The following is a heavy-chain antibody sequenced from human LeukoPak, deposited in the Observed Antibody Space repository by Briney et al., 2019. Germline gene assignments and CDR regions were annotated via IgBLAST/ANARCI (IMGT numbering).Heavy chain of an antibody. D-gene: IGHD2-15*01. CDR3: ARDVCSGGSCYSNY. Sequence: RASVKVSCKASGYTFTGYYIHWVRQAPGQGLDWMGWINPNSGDTNYAQKFQGRVTMTRDTSISTTYMELSRLRSDDTAVYYCARDVCSGGSCYSNYWGQGTLVTVSS. CDR2: INPNSGDT. V-gene: IGHV1-2*02. J-gene: IGHJ4*02. CDR1: GYTFTGYY.